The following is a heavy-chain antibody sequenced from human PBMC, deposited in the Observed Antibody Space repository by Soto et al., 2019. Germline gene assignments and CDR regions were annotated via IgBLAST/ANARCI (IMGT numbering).Heavy chain of an antibody. J-gene: IGHJ4*02. CDR1: GITFSNYA. CDR3: ASRNYYDTSGYYYWYYFDF. CDR2: ISGSGDST. Sequence: PGXSLRLSCAASGITFSNYAMSWVRQAPVNGLEWVSGISGSGDSTYYAESVKGRFTISRDNSKNTVYLQMNSLGAEDTAVYYCASRNYYDTSGYYYWYYFDFWGQGALVTVSS. V-gene: IGHV3-23*01. D-gene: IGHD3-22*01.